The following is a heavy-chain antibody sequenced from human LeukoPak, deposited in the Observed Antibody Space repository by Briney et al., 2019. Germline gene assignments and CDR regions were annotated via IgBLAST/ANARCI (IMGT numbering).Heavy chain of an antibody. V-gene: IGHV3-66*02. CDR3: ARLDDSNSRRPENDASDV. D-gene: IGHD3-22*01. CDR1: GSTVKRNY. CDR2: IYSGGDT. J-gene: IGHJ3*01. Sequence: GGSLRLSCAVSGSTVKRNYMSWARQAPGKGLEWVSVIYSGGDTYYADSVKGRFTISRDNSKNTVYLQMNNLRPEDTAVYYCARLDDSNSRRPENDASDVWAKGQRSPSLQ.